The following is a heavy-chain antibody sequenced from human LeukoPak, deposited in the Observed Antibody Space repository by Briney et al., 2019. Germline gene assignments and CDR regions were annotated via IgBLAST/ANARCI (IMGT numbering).Heavy chain of an antibody. CDR1: GFSLLTSGVS. CDR2: IDWDDDK. D-gene: IGHD3-10*01. Sequence: SGPALVEPTQTLTLTCTFSGFSLLTSGVSVTWIRQPPGRALEWLARIDWDDDKYYNTSLEARLTISKDTSKNQVILTVTDMDPVDSATYYCARMYFGDYKDMDVWGKGTTVTVSS. CDR3: ARMYFGDYKDMDV. V-gene: IGHV2-70*11. J-gene: IGHJ6*03.